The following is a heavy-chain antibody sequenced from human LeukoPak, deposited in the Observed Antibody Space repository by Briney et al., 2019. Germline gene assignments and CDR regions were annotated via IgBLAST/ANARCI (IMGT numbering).Heavy chain of an antibody. D-gene: IGHD3-22*01. CDR3: AKEGFNSSGYYPD. V-gene: IGHV3-23*01. J-gene: IGHJ4*02. Sequence: GGSPRLSCAASGFTFSSYAMSWVRQAPGKGLEWVSAISDSGGGTYYADSVKGRFTISRDNSKNTLYLQMNSLRAEDTAVYYCAKEGFNSSGYYPDWGQGTLVIVSS. CDR2: ISDSGGGT. CDR1: GFTFSSYA.